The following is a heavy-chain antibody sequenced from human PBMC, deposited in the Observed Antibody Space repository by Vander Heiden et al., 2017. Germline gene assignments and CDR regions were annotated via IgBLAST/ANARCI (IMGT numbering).Heavy chain of an antibody. CDR1: SVCVGGYF. CDR2: INHSGST. J-gene: IGHJ6*04. D-gene: IGHD3-10*01. Sequence: QVQPQQWRAGLLRPSRTLSLNGAPDSVCVGGYFWSWIRQPPGKGLEWIGEINHSGSTNYTPSLKRRVTISVDTSKNQFSLKLSPVTAADTPVHYCARGRTVVRVVIAFYYGMDVWVDVPTVAVSS. CDR3: ARGRTVVRVVIAFYYGMDV. V-gene: IGHV4-34*01.